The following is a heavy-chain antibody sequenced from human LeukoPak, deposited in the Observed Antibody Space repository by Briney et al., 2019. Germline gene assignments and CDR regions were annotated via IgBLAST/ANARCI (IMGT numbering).Heavy chain of an antibody. CDR1: GFSLSGYW. J-gene: IGHJ6*02. CDR2: NNGDGSTT. V-gene: IGHV3-74*01. D-gene: IGHD2-15*01. CDR3: AHREGEYCSGGLCKPMGYYHYYGVDV. Sequence: GGSLRLSCVASGFSLSGYWMYWVRQAPGKGLMYISRNNGDGSTTNYADVVKGRFTMSRDNVKNTLYLQMNSLRVEDTAVYYCAHREGEYCSGGLCKPMGYYHYYGVDVWGQGTTVLVSS.